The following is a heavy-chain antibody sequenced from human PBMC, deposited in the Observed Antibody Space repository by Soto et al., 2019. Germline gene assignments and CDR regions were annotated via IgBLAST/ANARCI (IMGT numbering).Heavy chain of an antibody. CDR3: ARDGGALGELLLHSYDAFDS. J-gene: IGHJ3*02. CDR1: GFFLNAYA. Sequence: GSLRLFWGTSGFFLNAYAIYWVRQTPGRGLQVLAAISFDGSSQDYADSVKGRIAISRDNSRNTPYLQMHSLRAEETAVYYCARDGGALGELLLHSYDAFDSWVRGTMAIVSS. D-gene: IGHD3-10*01. CDR2: ISFDGSSQ. V-gene: IGHV3-30*09.